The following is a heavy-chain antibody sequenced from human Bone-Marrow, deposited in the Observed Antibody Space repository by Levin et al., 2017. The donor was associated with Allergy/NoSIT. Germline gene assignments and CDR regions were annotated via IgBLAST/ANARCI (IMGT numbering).Heavy chain of an antibody. CDR2: VSYDGHTK. V-gene: IGHV3-30*18. Sequence: GGSLSLSFSSSFFPFLSSFLPFFLPSPFKGLEWLAVVSYDGHTKFYSDSVRGRFTISRDNSKNTLDLQMSSLRAEDTGFYYCGKILDYTFDFDIWGQGTMVIVSS. CDR1: FFPFLSSF. J-gene: IGHJ3*02. D-gene: IGHD3-3*01. CDR3: GKILDYTFDFDI.